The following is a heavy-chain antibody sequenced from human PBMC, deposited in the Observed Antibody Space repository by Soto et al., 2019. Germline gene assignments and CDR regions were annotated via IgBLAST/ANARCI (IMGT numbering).Heavy chain of an antibody. Sequence: GESLKISCKGSGYSFTSYWISWVRQMPGKGLEWMGKIDPSDSYTNYSPSFQGHVTISADKSISTAYLQWSSLKASDTAIYYCARHVVEVFIIPTIMFAPRGQRTLVTVSS. D-gene: IGHD2-2*01. CDR2: IDPSDSYT. V-gene: IGHV5-10-1*01. J-gene: IGHJ5*02. CDR3: ARHVVEVFIIPTIMFAP. CDR1: GYSFTSYW.